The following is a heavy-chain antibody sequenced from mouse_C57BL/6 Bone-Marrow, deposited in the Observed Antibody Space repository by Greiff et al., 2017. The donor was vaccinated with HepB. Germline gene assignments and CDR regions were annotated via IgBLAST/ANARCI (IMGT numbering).Heavy chain of an antibody. D-gene: IGHD1-1*01. CDR1: GFSLTSYG. V-gene: IGHV2-2*01. J-gene: IGHJ3*01. Sequence: VQRVESGPGLVQPSQSLSITCTVSGFSLTSYGVHWVRQSPGKGLEWLGVIWGGGSTDYNAAFISRLSISKDNSKSQVFFKMNSLQADDTAIYYCASPSYYGSSYAWFAYWGQGTLVTVSA. CDR3: ASPSYYGSSYAWFAY. CDR2: IWGGGST.